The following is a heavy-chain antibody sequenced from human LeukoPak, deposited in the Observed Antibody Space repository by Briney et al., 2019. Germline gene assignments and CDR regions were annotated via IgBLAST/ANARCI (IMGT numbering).Heavy chain of an antibody. J-gene: IGHJ3*02. Sequence: SGPTLVKPTQTLTLTCTFSGFSLSTSGVGVGWVRQPPGKALEWLALIYWNEDKRYSPSLKSRLTITKDTSKNQVVLTMTNMDPVDTATYYCAHRQSRHIQGDFWSGYFSDAFDIWGQGTMVTVSS. V-gene: IGHV2-5*01. CDR1: GFSLSTSGVG. CDR2: IYWNEDK. D-gene: IGHD3-3*01. CDR3: AHRQSRHIQGDFWSGYFSDAFDI.